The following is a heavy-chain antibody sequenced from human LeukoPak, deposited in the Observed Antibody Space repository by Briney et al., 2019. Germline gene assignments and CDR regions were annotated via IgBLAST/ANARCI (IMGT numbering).Heavy chain of an antibody. D-gene: IGHD3-22*01. CDR1: GYTLTELS. J-gene: IGHJ4*02. Sequence: ASVTVSCKVSGYTLTELSMHWVRQAPGKGLEWMGGFDPEDGETIYAQKFQGRVTMTEDTSTDTAYMELSSLRSEDTAVYYCAVSSGGRNYYFDYWGQGTLVTVSS. V-gene: IGHV1-24*01. CDR3: AVSSGGRNYYFDY. CDR2: FDPEDGET.